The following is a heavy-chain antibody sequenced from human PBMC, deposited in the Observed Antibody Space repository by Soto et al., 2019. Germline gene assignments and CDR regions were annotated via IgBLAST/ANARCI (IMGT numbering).Heavy chain of an antibody. V-gene: IGHV1-69*13. D-gene: IGHD5-18*01. CDR1: GGTFSSYA. J-gene: IGHJ6*02. CDR3: ATRGRDTAMLYYGMDV. CDR2: IIPIFGTA. Sequence: SVKVSCKASGGTFSSYAISWVRQAPGQGLEWMGGIIPIFGTANYAQKFQGRVTITADESTSTAYMELSSLRSEDTAVYYCATRGRDTAMLYYGMDVWGQGTTVTVSS.